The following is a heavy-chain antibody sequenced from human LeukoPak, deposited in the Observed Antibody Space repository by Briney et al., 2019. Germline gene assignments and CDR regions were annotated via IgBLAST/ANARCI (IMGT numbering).Heavy chain of an antibody. V-gene: IGHV1-69*05. D-gene: IGHD1-14*01. CDR3: AGDLGLSLTTGIDI. Sequence: ASVKVSCKASGGTFSSYAISWVRQAPGQGLEWMGGIIPNFGTANYAQKFQGRVTITTDESTSTAYMELSSLRSEDTAVYYCAGDLGLSLTTGIDIWGQGTMVTVPS. CDR2: IIPNFGTA. J-gene: IGHJ3*02. CDR1: GGTFSSYA.